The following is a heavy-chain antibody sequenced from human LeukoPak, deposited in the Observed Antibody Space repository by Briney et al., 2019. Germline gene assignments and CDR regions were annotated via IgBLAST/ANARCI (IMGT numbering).Heavy chain of an antibody. CDR2: INAGNGNT. CDR1: GYTFTSYA. V-gene: IGHV1-3*01. CDR3: ARAGAISGPQNFEYSSAQYYYYYGMDV. J-gene: IGHJ6*02. D-gene: IGHD6-6*01. Sequence: ASVKVSCKASGYTFTSYAMHWVRQAPGQRLEWMGWINAGNGNTKYSQKFQGRVTITRDTSASTAYMELSSLRSEDTAVYYCARAGAISGPQNFEYSSAQYYYYYGMDVWGQGTTVTDSS.